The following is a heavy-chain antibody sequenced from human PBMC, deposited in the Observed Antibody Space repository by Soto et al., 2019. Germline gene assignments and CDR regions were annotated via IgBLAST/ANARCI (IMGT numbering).Heavy chain of an antibody. CDR1: GDAFMSYA. D-gene: IGHD4-17*01. CDR3: ARDPTNDYGDDTVDY. J-gene: IGHJ4*02. CDR2: IIPSYDRA. Sequence: QVLLLQSGSEVKKPGSSVKVSCKASGDAFMSYAISWVRQAPGQGLEYMGGIIPSYDRAKYAQKFQGRLTVSADLYTSTVYMELSSLRSEDTAVYFCARDPTNDYGDDTVDYWGQGTKVIVYS. V-gene: IGHV1-69*01.